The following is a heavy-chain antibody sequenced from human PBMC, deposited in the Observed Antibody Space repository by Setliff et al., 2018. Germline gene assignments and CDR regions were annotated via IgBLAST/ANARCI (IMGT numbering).Heavy chain of an antibody. V-gene: IGHV3-9*01. CDR3: ARSAVAVPGQFYFDN. D-gene: IGHD6-19*01. CDR2: INWNSRSV. CDR1: GFSFANYA. Sequence: GGSLRLSCAASGFSFANYAMHWVRQVPGKGLEWVSGINWNSRSVAYAVSVRGRFTISRDNAKNSLYLQMNSLRTEDTAAYYCARSAVAVPGQFYFDNWGQGTQVTVSS. J-gene: IGHJ4*02.